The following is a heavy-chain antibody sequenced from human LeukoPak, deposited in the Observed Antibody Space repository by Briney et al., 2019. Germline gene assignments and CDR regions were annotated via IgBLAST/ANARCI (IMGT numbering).Heavy chain of an antibody. Sequence: GGSLRLSCAASGFTFSSYWMSWVRQAPGKGLEWVANIKQDGSEKYYVDSVKGRFTISRDNAKNSLYLQMNSLRAEDTAVYYCARELPGIAAAFDYWGQGTLVTASS. CDR3: ARELPGIAAAFDY. J-gene: IGHJ4*02. CDR1: GFTFSSYW. D-gene: IGHD6-13*01. CDR2: IKQDGSEK. V-gene: IGHV3-7*01.